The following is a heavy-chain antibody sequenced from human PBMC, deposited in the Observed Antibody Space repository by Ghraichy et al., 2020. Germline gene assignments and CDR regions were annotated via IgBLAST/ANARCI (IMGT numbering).Heavy chain of an antibody. CDR1: GGSFSGYY. V-gene: IGHV4-34*01. CDR3: ARGRSWGYLDY. D-gene: IGHD3-16*02. J-gene: IGHJ4*02. CDR2: INHSGST. Sequence: SQTLSLTCAVYGGSFSGYYWSWIRQPPGKGLEWIGEINHSGSTNYNPSLKSRVTISVDTSKNQFSLKLSSVTAADTAVYYCARGRSWGYLDYWGQGTLVTVSS.